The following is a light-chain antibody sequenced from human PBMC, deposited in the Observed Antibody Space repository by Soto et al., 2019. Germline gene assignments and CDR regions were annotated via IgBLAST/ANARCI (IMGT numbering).Light chain of an antibody. CDR2: DAS. CDR3: QQRSNWPRT. V-gene: IGKV3-11*01. J-gene: IGKJ1*01. CDR1: QSVSSS. Sequence: EIVLTQSPGTLSLSPGERATLSCRASQSVSSSLAWYQQKPGQPPRLLIYDASNRATGIPARFTGSGSGTDFTLTISSLEPEDFAVYYCQQRSNWPRTFGRGTKVEIK.